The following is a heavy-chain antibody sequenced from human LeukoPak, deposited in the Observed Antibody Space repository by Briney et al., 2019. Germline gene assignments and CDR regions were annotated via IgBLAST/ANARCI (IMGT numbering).Heavy chain of an antibody. Sequence: GGSLTLSSAASGFDFNNYAMTWVRQAPGKGLEWVSGISGGSGNRDYGDSMKGRFTISRDNSKSTLYLQMSGLRAEDTAVYFCVKGQEFLEYVYDFWGQGTLVTVSS. D-gene: IGHD3-3*01. CDR3: VKGQEFLEYVYDF. CDR1: GFDFNNYA. V-gene: IGHV3-23*01. J-gene: IGHJ4*02. CDR2: ISGGSGNR.